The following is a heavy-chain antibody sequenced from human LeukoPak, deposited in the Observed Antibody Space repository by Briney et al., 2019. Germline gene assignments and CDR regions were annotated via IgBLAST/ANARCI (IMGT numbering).Heavy chain of an antibody. CDR3: ARDLDRDGSTHFDY. CDR2: MSGGGTES. CDR1: GFTFSSCA. V-gene: IGHV3-23*01. D-gene: IGHD1-1*01. Sequence: GGSLRLSCAASGFTFSSCAVSWVRQAPGKGLEWVSAMSGGGTESYYADSVKGRFTISGDNSKNTLYLQMNSLRAEDTAVYYCARDLDRDGSTHFDYWGQGTLVTDSS. J-gene: IGHJ4*02.